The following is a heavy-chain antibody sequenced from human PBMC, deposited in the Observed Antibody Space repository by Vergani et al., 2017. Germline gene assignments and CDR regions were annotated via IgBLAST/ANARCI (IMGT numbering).Heavy chain of an antibody. J-gene: IGHJ3*02. CDR3: ARDPYYYDSSGPQEDAFDI. V-gene: IGHV7-4-1*02. CDR1: GYTFTSSA. CDR2: INTNTGNP. Sequence: QVQLVQSGAEVKKPGASVKVSCKASGYTFTSSAMNWVRQAPGQGLEWMGWINTNTGNPTYAQGFTGRFVFSLDTSVSTAYLQISSLKAEDTAVYYCARDPYYYDSSGPQEDAFDIWGQGTMVTVSS. D-gene: IGHD3-22*01.